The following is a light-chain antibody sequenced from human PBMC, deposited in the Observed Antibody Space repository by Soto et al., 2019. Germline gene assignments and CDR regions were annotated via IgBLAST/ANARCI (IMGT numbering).Light chain of an antibody. J-gene: IGKJ1*01. CDR3: QQHSSYSRT. CDR2: KAS. CDR1: QSIGDW. Sequence: DIQMTQSPSTLSASVGDRVTITCRASQSIGDWLAWYQQKPGKAPKVLIYKASSLESGVPSRFSGSGSGTEFTLTISSLQPDDFATYYCQQHSSYSRTFGQGTKVEIK. V-gene: IGKV1-5*03.